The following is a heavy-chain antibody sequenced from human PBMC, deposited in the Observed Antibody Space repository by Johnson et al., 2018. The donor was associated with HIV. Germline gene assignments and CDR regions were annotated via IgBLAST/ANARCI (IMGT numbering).Heavy chain of an antibody. CDR1: GFTVSGNY. D-gene: IGHD5-24*01. CDR2: IYGGGST. J-gene: IGHJ3*02. CDR3: ARGEMATTYHDAFDI. Sequence: VQLVESGGGLIQPGGSLRLSCAASGFTVSGNYINWVRQAPGKGLEWVSVIYGGGSTYYADSVKGSFTISRDNSKNTLYLQMNTLRAEDTAVYYCARGEMATTYHDAFDIWGQGTMVTASS. V-gene: IGHV3-53*01.